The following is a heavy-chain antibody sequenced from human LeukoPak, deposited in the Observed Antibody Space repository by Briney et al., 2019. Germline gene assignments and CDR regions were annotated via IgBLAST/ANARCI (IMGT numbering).Heavy chain of an antibody. J-gene: IGHJ3*02. Sequence: SETLSLTCTVSGGSISSYYWSWIRQPPGKGLEWIGYIYYSGSTNYNPSLKSRVTISVDTSKNQFSLKLSSVTAADTAVYYCARKRGYSYASYAFDIWGQGTMVTVSS. CDR3: ARKRGYSYASYAFDI. CDR1: GGSISSYY. CDR2: IYYSGST. D-gene: IGHD5-18*01. V-gene: IGHV4-59*12.